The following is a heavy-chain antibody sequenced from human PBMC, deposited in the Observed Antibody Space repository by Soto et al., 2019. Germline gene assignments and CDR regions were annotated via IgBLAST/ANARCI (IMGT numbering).Heavy chain of an antibody. Sequence: PSETLSLTCTVSGGSISPHYWSWIRQPPGKGLEWIGYIYYSGSTNYNPSLKSRVTISVDTSKNQFSLKLSSVTAADTDVYYCARRYGSCFDYWGQGTLVTVSS. CDR3: ARRYGSCFDY. V-gene: IGHV4-59*08. D-gene: IGHD5-18*01. J-gene: IGHJ4*02. CDR2: IYYSGST. CDR1: GGSISPHY.